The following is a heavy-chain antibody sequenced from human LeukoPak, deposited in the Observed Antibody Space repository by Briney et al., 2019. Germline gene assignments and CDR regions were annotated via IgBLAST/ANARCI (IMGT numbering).Heavy chain of an antibody. V-gene: IGHV3-33*01. CDR2: IWYDGSNK. CDR1: GFTFSSYG. J-gene: IGHJ4*02. Sequence: GGSLRLSCAASGFTFSSYGMHWVRRAPGKGLEWVAVIWYDGSNKYYADSVKGRFTISRDNSKNTLYLQMNSLRAEDTAVYYCVRDRGTYRPIDYWGQGTLVTVSS. D-gene: IGHD1-26*01. CDR3: VRDRGTYRPIDY.